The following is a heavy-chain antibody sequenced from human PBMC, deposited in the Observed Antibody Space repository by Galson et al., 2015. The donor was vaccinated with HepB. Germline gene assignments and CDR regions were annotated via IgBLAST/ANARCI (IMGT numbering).Heavy chain of an antibody. CDR2: INSDGSST. J-gene: IGHJ3*02. D-gene: IGHD3-10*01. CDR1: GFTFSSYW. CDR3: ARDSVWFGEFDAFDI. Sequence: SLRLSCAASGFTFSSYWMHWVRQAPGKGLVWVSRINSDGSSTSYADSVKGRFTISRDNAKNTLYLQMNSLRAEDTAVYYCARDSVWFGEFDAFDIWGQGAMVTVSS. V-gene: IGHV3-74*01.